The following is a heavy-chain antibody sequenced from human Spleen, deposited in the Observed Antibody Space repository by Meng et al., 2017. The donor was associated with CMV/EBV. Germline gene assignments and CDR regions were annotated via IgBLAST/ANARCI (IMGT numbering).Heavy chain of an antibody. V-gene: IGHV4-61*01. D-gene: IGHD1-1*01. CDR1: GGSVSSGSYY. CDR3: AREYISSWFDF. Sequence: ESLKISCTVSGGSVSSGSYYWSWIRQPPGKGLEWIGYIYYSGSTNYNPSLKSRVTISVDTSKNQFSLKLSSVTAADTAVYYCAREYISSWFDFWGQGTLVTVSS. CDR2: IYYSGST. J-gene: IGHJ5*01.